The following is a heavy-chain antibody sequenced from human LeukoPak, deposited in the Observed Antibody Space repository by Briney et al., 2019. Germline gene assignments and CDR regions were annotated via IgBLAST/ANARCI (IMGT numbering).Heavy chain of an antibody. CDR2: ISGSGGST. CDR3: AKDVVWVPYDYVWGSYRYVDY. V-gene: IGHV3-23*01. Sequence: GGSLRLSCAASGFTFSSYAMSWVRQAPGKGLEWVSAISGSGGSTYYADSVKGRFTISRDNSKNTLYLQMNSLRAEDTAVYYCAKDVVWVPYDYVWGSYRYVDYWGQGTLVTVSS. CDR1: GFTFSSYA. D-gene: IGHD3-16*02. J-gene: IGHJ4*02.